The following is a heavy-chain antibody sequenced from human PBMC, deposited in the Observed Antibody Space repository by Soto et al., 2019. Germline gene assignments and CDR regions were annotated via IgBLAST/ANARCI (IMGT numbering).Heavy chain of an antibody. CDR3: ARDLMSRRTVTKGSR. J-gene: IGHJ4*02. CDR2: IIPIFGTA. Sequence: QVQLVQSGAEVKKPGSSVKVSCKASGGTFSSYAISWVRQAPRQGLEWMGGIIPIFGTANYAQKFQGRVTITADESTSTAYMELSSLRSEDTAVYYCARDLMSRRTVTKGSRWGQGTLVTVSS. CDR1: GGTFSSYA. V-gene: IGHV1-69*01. D-gene: IGHD4-17*01.